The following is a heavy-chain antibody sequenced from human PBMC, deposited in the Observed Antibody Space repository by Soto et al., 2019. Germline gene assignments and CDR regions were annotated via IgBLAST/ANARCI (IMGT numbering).Heavy chain of an antibody. J-gene: IGHJ6*02. V-gene: IGHV1-69*01. CDR2: IIPISGTA. D-gene: IGHD2-2*01. CDR1: GGTFSRYP. Sequence: QVQLVQSGAEVKKPGSSVKVSCKASGGTFSRYPISWVRQAPGQGLEWMGGIIPISGTADYAPKFQGRVTITADASTSTGYMELRSLTSEDTAVYYCARERSVGYCSTTTCPRPFYYFGMGVWGQGTTVTVSS. CDR3: ARERSVGYCSTTTCPRPFYYFGMGV.